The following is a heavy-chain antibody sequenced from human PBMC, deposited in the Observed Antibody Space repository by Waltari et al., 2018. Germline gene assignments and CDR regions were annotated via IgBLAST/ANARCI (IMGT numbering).Heavy chain of an antibody. V-gene: IGHV3-73*01. D-gene: IGHD1-1*01. CDR2: VRSKHNNFAT. Sequence: EVQVVESGGGFIQTGESLRLSCVAVGVTIGGTALEWVRQSPGKGLQWIGRVRSKHNNFATVYAESMRGRSMVSRNASMNTAYLQIDNVTPDDTAVYYCTTGIVELESERAAFWGRGVLVTVTS. CDR3: TTGIVELESERAAF. CDR1: GVTIGGTA. J-gene: IGHJ4*02.